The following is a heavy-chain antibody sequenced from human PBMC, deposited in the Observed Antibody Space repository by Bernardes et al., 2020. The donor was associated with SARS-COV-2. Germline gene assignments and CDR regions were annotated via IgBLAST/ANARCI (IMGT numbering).Heavy chain of an antibody. D-gene: IGHD5-12*01. J-gene: IGHJ4*02. CDR1: GFTFSSYS. CDR3: ARDHWSGYVVFDY. Sequence: GGSLRLSCAASGFTFSSYSMNWVRQAPGKGLEWVSSISSSSSYIYYADSVKGRFTISRDNAKNSLYLQMNSLRAEDTAVYYCARDHWSGYVVFDYWGQGTLVTVSS. V-gene: IGHV3-21*01. CDR2: ISSSSSYI.